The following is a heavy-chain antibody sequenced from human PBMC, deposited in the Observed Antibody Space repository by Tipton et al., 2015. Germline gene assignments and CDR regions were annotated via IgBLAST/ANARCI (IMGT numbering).Heavy chain of an antibody. CDR2: ISSDGSST. Sequence: SLRLSCAASGFTFSSYAMSWVRQAPGKGLVWVARISSDGSSTGFADSVKGRFAISRDNAKNTLYLQMNSLRAEDTAVYYCARYDSSGWNEYFQHWGQGTLVTVSS. J-gene: IGHJ1*01. V-gene: IGHV3-74*01. CDR1: GFTFSSYA. D-gene: IGHD6-19*01. CDR3: ARYDSSGWNEYFQH.